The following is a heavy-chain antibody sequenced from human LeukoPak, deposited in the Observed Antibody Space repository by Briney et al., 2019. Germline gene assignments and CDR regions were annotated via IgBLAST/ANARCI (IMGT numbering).Heavy chain of an antibody. J-gene: IGHJ6*03. CDR3: ASVTVTTWAPDGHMDV. Sequence: SVKVSCKASGGTFSNYAISWVRQAPGQGLEWMGRIIPMFGTTNYAQNFQGRVTFTTDESTSTAYMEVSSLRIEDTAVYYCASVTVTTWAPDGHMDVWGKGTTVTVSS. CDR2: IIPMFGTT. V-gene: IGHV1-69*05. CDR1: GGTFSNYA. D-gene: IGHD4-11*01.